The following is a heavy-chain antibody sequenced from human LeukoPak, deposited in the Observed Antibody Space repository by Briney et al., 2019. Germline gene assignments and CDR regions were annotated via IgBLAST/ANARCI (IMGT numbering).Heavy chain of an antibody. Sequence: SETLSLTCTVSGYSISSGYYWGWIRQPPGKGLEWIGSIYHSGSTYYNPSLKSRVTISVDTSKNQFSLKLSSVTAADTAVYYCAEMGFAYWGQGTLVTVSS. J-gene: IGHJ4*02. CDR1: GYSISSGYY. CDR3: AEMGFAY. D-gene: IGHD5-24*01. V-gene: IGHV4-38-2*02. CDR2: IYHSGST.